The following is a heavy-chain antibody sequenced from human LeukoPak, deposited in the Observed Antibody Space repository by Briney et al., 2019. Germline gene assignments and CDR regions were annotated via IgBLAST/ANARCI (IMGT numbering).Heavy chain of an antibody. CDR1: GFTFDDYA. J-gene: IGHJ4*02. D-gene: IGHD3-3*01. Sequence: GGSLRLSCAASGFTFDDYAMHWVRQAPGKGLEWVSGISWNSGSIGYADSVKGRFTISRDNAKNSLYLQMNSPRAEDTALYYCARDLNYDFWSGYYVATRNTNNYFDYWGQGTLVTVSS. V-gene: IGHV3-9*01. CDR2: ISWNSGSI. CDR3: ARDLNYDFWSGYYVATRNTNNYFDY.